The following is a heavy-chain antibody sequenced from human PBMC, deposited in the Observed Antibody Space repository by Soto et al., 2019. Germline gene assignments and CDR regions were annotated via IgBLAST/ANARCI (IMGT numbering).Heavy chain of an antibody. Sequence: ASVKVSCKASGYTFTSYGISWVRQAPGQGLEWMGWISAYNGNTNYAQKLQGRVTMTTDTSTSTAYMELRSLRSDDTAVYYCAREPDSVVVNPHDVFDIWGQGTMVTVSS. V-gene: IGHV1-18*01. CDR2: ISAYNGNT. J-gene: IGHJ3*02. D-gene: IGHD3-22*01. CDR1: GYTFTSYG. CDR3: AREPDSVVVNPHDVFDI.